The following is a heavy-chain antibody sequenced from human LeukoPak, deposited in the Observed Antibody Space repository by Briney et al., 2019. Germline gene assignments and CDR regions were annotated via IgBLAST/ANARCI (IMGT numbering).Heavy chain of an antibody. CDR1: GYTFTSYD. Sequence: GASVKVSCKASGYTFTSYDVHWVRQATGQGLEWMGWINPNSDNTDYAQKFQGRVTITRDTSISTAYMELSSLRSEDTAVYYCAIGAVGFGYWGQGTLVTVSS. V-gene: IGHV1-8*03. D-gene: IGHD6-19*01. CDR2: INPNSDNT. J-gene: IGHJ4*02. CDR3: AIGAVGFGY.